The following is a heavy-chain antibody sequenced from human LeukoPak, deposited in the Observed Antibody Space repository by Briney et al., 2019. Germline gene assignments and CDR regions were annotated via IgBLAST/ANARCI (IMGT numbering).Heavy chain of an antibody. CDR2: ISGSGGST. V-gene: IGHV3-23*01. Sequence: GGSLRLSCAASGFTFTNHAMDWVRQAPGKGLEWVSGISGSGGSTYYADSVKGRFTISRDNSKNRLYLQMNSLRAEDTAVYYCAKRPRGNYLDPFDYWGQGTLVTVSS. D-gene: IGHD3-10*01. CDR3: AKRPRGNYLDPFDY. J-gene: IGHJ4*02. CDR1: GFTFTNHA.